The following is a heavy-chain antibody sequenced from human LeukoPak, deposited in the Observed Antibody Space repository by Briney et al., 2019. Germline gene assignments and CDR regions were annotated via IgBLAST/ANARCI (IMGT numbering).Heavy chain of an antibody. CDR2: ISGSGGST. D-gene: IGHD5-18*01. CDR3: AKADTAMVRGITRYFDY. J-gene: IGHJ4*02. Sequence: GGSLRLSCAASGFSFSSYAMSWVRQAPGKGLEWVSAISGSGGSTYYADSVKGRFTISRDNSKNTLYLQMNSLRAEDTAVYDGAKADTAMVRGITRYFDYWGQGTLVTVSS. V-gene: IGHV3-23*01. CDR1: GFSFSSYA.